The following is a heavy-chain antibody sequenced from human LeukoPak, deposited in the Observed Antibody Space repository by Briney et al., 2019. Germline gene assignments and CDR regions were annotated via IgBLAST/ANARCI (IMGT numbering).Heavy chain of an antibody. CDR1: GGTFGSYT. Sequence: SVKVSCKASGGTFGSYTISWVRQAPGQGLEWMGRIIPILGIANYAQKFQGRVTITADKSTSTAYMELSSLRSEDTAVYYCASPVDIVATYAFDIWGQGTMVTVSS. J-gene: IGHJ3*02. CDR3: ASPVDIVATYAFDI. CDR2: IIPILGIA. D-gene: IGHD5-12*01. V-gene: IGHV1-69*02.